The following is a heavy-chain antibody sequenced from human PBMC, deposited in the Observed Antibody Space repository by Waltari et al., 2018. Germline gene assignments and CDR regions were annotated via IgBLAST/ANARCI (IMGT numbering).Heavy chain of an antibody. V-gene: IGHV1-24*01. CDR2: FDPEDGET. J-gene: IGHJ4*02. D-gene: IGHD1-26*01. CDR1: GYTLTELS. CDR3: ATRKGATGGFNY. Sequence: QVQLVQSGAEVKKPGASVKVSCKVSGYTLTELSRHWVRQAPGKGLEWMGGFDPEDGETIYAQKFQGRVTMTEDTSTDTAYMELSSLRSEVTAVYYCATRKGATGGFNYWGQGTLVTVSS.